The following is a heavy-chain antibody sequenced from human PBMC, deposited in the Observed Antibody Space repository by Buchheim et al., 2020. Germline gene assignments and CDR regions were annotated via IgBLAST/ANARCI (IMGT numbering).Heavy chain of an antibody. V-gene: IGHV1-46*01. CDR1: GYTFTSYY. J-gene: IGHJ6*02. CDR3: AREKGGDGYNFSYYYYSMDV. Sequence: QVQLVQSGAEVKKPGASVKVSCKASGYTFTSYYMHWVRQAPGQGLEWMGIINPSGGSTSYAQKFQGRVTMTRDTSTSTVYMELSSLRSEDTAVYYCAREKGGDGYNFSYYYYSMDVWGQGTTFTVSS. D-gene: IGHD5-24*01. CDR2: INPSGGST.